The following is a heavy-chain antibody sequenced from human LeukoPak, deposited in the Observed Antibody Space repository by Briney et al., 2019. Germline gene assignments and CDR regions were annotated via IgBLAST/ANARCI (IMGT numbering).Heavy chain of an antibody. CDR1: GFTVSSNY. CDR2: IYSGGST. Sequence: GGSLRLSCAASGFTVSSNYMSWVRQAPGKGLEWVSVIYSGGSTYYADSVKGRFTISRDNSKNTLYLQMNSLRAEDTAVYYCAREFGDGSGSVYYFDCWGQGTLVTVSS. J-gene: IGHJ4*02. CDR3: AREFGDGSGSVYYFDC. V-gene: IGHV3-66*01. D-gene: IGHD3-10*01.